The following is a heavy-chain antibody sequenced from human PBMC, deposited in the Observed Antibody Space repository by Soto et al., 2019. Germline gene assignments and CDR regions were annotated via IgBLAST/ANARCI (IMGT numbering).Heavy chain of an antibody. V-gene: IGHV1-69*08. CDR2: IIPILGIA. CDR3: ARDTIFSGYFDY. D-gene: IGHD3-9*01. Sequence: QVQLVQSGAEVKKPGSSVKVSCKASGGTFSSYTISWVRQAPGQGLEWMGRIIPILGIANYAQKFQGRVTITADKSTITAYMELSSLRSEDTAVYYCARDTIFSGYFDYWGQGTLVTVSS. J-gene: IGHJ4*02. CDR1: GGTFSSYT.